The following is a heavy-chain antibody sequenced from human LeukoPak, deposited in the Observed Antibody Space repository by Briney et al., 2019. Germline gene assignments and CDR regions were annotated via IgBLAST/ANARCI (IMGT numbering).Heavy chain of an antibody. D-gene: IGHD2-15*01. V-gene: IGHV1-69*05. CDR1: GGTFSSYA. CDR2: IIPIFGTA. CDR3: ARERGTPLDAFDI. J-gene: IGHJ3*02. Sequence: SVKVSCKASGGTFSSYAISWVRQAPGQGLEWMGGIIPIFGTANYAQKFHGRVTITTDESTSTAYMELSSLRSEDTAVYYCARERGTPLDAFDIWGQGTMVTVSS.